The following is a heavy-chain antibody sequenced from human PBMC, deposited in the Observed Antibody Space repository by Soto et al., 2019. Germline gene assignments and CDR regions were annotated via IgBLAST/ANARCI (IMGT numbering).Heavy chain of an antibody. V-gene: IGHV1-46*01. Sequence: QVQLVQSGAEVRKPGASVKVSCKASGYTFTDFYIHWVRQAPGQGLEWMGIINPGVGNTNYSQNFQDRVTLTSDTFTCTVYMELSSLKSEDTATYYCARLGNSTYWDQGTLVTVSS. CDR1: GYTFTDFY. CDR2: INPGVGNT. CDR3: ARLGNSTY. D-gene: IGHD4-4*01. J-gene: IGHJ4*02.